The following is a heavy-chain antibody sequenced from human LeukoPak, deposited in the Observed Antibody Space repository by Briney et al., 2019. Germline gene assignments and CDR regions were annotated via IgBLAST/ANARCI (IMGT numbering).Heavy chain of an antibody. J-gene: IGHJ4*02. CDR2: IGSSGTTI. D-gene: IGHD3-22*01. CDR1: GFTFSRYE. V-gene: IGHV3-48*03. CDR3: ASFYDNSGRDY. Sequence: PGGSLRLSCAASGFTFSRYEMNWVRQAPGKGLEWVSYIGSSGTTIYYADSVKGRFTISRDNAKNSLYLQMNSLRAEDTAVYYCASFYDNSGRDYWGQGTLVTVSS.